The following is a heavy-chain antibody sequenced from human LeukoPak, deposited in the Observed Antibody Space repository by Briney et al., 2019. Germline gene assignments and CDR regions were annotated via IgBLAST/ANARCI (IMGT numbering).Heavy chain of an antibody. J-gene: IGHJ4*02. CDR1: GDTFTVYY. CDR3: ARGSSAAGAFLFDY. CDR2: INPNSGGT. V-gene: IGHV1-2*06. D-gene: IGHD6-13*01. Sequence: ASLRDSSMPSGDTFTVYYMYWVRQAPGQRVGWMGRINPNSGGTNYIQELQSRITITRDTTISTAYIDLRRPRSHGTAVCYSARGSSAAGAFLFDYWGQGTLVTVSS.